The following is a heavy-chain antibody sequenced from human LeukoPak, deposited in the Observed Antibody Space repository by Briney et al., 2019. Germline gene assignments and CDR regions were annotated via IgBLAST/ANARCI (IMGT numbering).Heavy chain of an antibody. CDR3: ARDVHSSGYSSSFDY. Sequence: GGSLRLSCAASGFTFSSYSMNWVRQAPGKGLEWVSSISSSSSYIYYADSVKGRFTISRDNAKNSLYLQMNSLRAEDTAVYYCARDVHSSGYSSSFDYWGQGTLVTVSS. V-gene: IGHV3-21*01. J-gene: IGHJ4*02. D-gene: IGHD3-22*01. CDR2: ISSSSSYI. CDR1: GFTFSSYS.